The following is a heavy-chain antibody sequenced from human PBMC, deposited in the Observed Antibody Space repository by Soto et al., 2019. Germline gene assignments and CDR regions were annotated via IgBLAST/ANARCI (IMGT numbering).Heavy chain of an antibody. CDR1: GGSIRTYY. CDR3: ATESGSTYGYFDH. Sequence: SETLSLTCSVSGGSIRTYYWSWIGQPPGKGLEWIGYISNSGSTGYNPSLKTRLSMSVDRSKNQFTLRLTSVAAAGTAVYFCATESGSTYGYFDHWGQGTQVTVSS. D-gene: IGHD5-18*01. V-gene: IGHV4-4*09. CDR2: ISNSGST. J-gene: IGHJ4*02.